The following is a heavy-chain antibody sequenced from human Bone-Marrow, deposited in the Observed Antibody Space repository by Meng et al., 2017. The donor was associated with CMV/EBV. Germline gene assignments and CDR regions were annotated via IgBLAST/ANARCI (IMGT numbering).Heavy chain of an antibody. Sequence: QVQLVQSGAEVKRPGSSVKVSCKASGYTFTGYYMHWVRQAPGQGLEWMGWISAYNGNTNYAQKLQGRATMTTDTSTSTAYMELRSLRSDDTAVYYCARVPLRWGSFPLDWGQGTLVTVSS. D-gene: IGHD3-16*01. J-gene: IGHJ4*02. CDR3: ARVPLRWGSFPLD. V-gene: IGHV1-18*04. CDR2: ISAYNGNT. CDR1: GYTFTGYY.